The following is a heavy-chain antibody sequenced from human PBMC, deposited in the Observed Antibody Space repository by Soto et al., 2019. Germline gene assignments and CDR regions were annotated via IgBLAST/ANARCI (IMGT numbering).Heavy chain of an antibody. D-gene: IGHD6-13*01. J-gene: IGHJ4*02. V-gene: IGHV1-18*01. CDR2: VSAYNGNT. Sequence: QVQLVQSGAEVKKPGASMKVSCKASGFTFTSYGISWVRQAPGQGLEWMGWVSAYNGNTHYAQKLQGRVTMTTDTSTTTAYMELRSLRSEDTAVYYCSRGGSSWQPHEDYWCKGTLVTVSS. CDR1: GFTFTSYG. CDR3: SRGGSSWQPHEDY.